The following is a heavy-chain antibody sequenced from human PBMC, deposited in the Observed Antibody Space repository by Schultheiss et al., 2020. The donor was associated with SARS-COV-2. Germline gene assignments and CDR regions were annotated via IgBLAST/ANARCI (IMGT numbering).Heavy chain of an antibody. CDR1: GFTFSSYS. CDR3: ARDRSDGYNIFDY. D-gene: IGHD5-24*01. Sequence: GGSLRLSCAASGFTFSSYSMNWVRQAPGKGLEWVSSISSSSSYIYYADSVKGRFTISRENAKNSLYLQMNSLRAEDTAVYYCARDRSDGYNIFDYWGQGTLVTVSS. V-gene: IGHV3-21*01. J-gene: IGHJ4*02. CDR2: ISSSSSYI.